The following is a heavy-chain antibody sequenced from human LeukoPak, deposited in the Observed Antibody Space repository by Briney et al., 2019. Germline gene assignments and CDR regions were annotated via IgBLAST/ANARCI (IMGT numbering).Heavy chain of an antibody. CDR1: GFTFSSYW. CDR3: ARVYSSSWYGDWFDP. J-gene: IGHJ5*02. Sequence: GGSLRPSCAASGFTFSSYWMSWVRQAPGKGLEWVANIKQDGSEKYYVDSVKGRFTISRDNAKNSLYLQMNSLRAEDTAVYYCARVYSSSWYGDWFDPWGQGTLVTVSS. D-gene: IGHD6-13*01. V-gene: IGHV3-7*01. CDR2: IKQDGSEK.